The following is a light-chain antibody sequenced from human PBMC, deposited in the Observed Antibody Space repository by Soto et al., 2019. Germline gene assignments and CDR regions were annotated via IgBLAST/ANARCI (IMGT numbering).Light chain of an antibody. CDR3: QQYYSTPIT. CDR1: QSVLYSSNNKNY. CDR2: WAS. J-gene: IGKJ5*01. V-gene: IGKV4-1*01. Sequence: DIVMTQSPDSLAVSLGERATINCKSSQSVLYSSNNKNYLTWYQQKPGQPPKLLIYWASTRESGVPDRFSGRESGTNFTLTISSLQAEDVAVYYCQQYYSTPITFGQGTRLEIK.